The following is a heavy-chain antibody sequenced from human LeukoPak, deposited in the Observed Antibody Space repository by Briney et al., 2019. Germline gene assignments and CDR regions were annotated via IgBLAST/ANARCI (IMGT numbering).Heavy chain of an antibody. CDR3: ARSGDSGSYFFDY. V-gene: IGHV3-48*02. CDR1: GFTFSSYS. Sequence: GGSLRLSCAASGFTFSSYSMNWVRQAPGKGLEWVSYISSSSTIYYADSVKGRFTISRDNAKNSLYLQMNSLRDEDTAVYYCARSGDSGSYFFDYWGQGTLVTVSS. J-gene: IGHJ4*02. CDR2: ISSSSTI. D-gene: IGHD1-26*01.